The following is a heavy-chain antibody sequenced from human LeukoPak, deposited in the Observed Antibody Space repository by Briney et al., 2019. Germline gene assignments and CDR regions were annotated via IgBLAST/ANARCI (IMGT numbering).Heavy chain of an antibody. Sequence: GGSLRLSCAASGFTFSSYSMNWVRQAPGKGLEWVSYISSSSSTIYYADSVKGRFTISRDNAKNSLYLQMNSPRAEDTAVYYCARGVVTPFGYYYYYMDVWGKGTTVTVSS. V-gene: IGHV3-48*04. CDR1: GFTFSSYS. CDR2: ISSSSSTI. D-gene: IGHD4-23*01. J-gene: IGHJ6*03. CDR3: ARGVVTPFGYYYYYMDV.